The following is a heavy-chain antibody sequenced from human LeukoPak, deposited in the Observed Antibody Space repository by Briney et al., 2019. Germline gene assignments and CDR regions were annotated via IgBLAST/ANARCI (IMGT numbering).Heavy chain of an antibody. V-gene: IGHV1-46*01. CDR1: GYTFTSYY. J-gene: IGHJ4*02. D-gene: IGHD6-6*01. Sequence: ASVRVSCKASGYTFTSYYMHWVRQAPGQGLEWMGIINPSGGSTSYAQKFQGRVTMTRDTSTSTVYMELSSLRSEDTAVYYCARDGPRIAALGEDFDYWGQGTLVIV. CDR2: INPSGGST. CDR3: ARDGPRIAALGEDFDY.